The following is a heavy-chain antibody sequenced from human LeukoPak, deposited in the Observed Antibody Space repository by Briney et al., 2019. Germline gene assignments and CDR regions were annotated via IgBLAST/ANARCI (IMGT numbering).Heavy chain of an antibody. V-gene: IGHV3-48*04. CDR1: GFTFSTYS. CDR3: AREPYGSGSYNFDY. J-gene: IGHJ4*02. D-gene: IGHD3-10*01. Sequence: GGSLRLSCAASGFTFSTYSMNWVRQAPGKGLEWVSYINSGSTTIQYADSVKGRFTISRDNAKNALYLQMNSLRAEDTAVYFCAREPYGSGSYNFDYWGQGTLVTVSS. CDR2: INSGSTTI.